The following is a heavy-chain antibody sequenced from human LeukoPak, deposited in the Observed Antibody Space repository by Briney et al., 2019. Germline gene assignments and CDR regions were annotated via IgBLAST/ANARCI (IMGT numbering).Heavy chain of an antibody. CDR3: ARKTYYDFCSGYYTGGSDY. J-gene: IGHJ4*02. V-gene: IGHV4-39*01. CDR1: DGSISSSSYY. CDR2: IYYSGST. Sequence: SETLSLTCTVSDGSISSSSYYWGWIRQPPGKGLEWIGSIYYSGSTYYNPSLKSRVTISVDTSKNQFSLKLSSVTAADTAVYYCARKTYYDFCSGYYTGGSDYCGQGTLVTVSS. D-gene: IGHD3-3*01.